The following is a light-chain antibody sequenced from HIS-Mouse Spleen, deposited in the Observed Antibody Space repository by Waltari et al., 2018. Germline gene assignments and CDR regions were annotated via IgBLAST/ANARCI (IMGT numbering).Light chain of an antibody. CDR2: RHN. J-gene: IGLJ1*01. CDR1: SSNIGRNT. Sequence: QSVLTQPPSASGTPGQRVPISCSGSSSNIGRNTVNWYQQLPGTAPKLLIYRHNQRPSGVPDRFSGSKSGTSASLAISGLQSEDEADYYCAAWDDSLNGYVFGTGTKVTVL. V-gene: IGLV1-44*01. CDR3: AAWDDSLNGYV.